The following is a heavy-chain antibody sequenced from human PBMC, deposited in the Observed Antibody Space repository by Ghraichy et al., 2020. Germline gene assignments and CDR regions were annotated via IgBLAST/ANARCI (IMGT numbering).Heavy chain of an antibody. D-gene: IGHD3-10*01. J-gene: IGHJ3*02. Sequence: GESLNISCAASGFTFSSYAMSWVRQAPGKGLEWVSAISGSGGSTYYADSVKGRFTISRDNSKNTLYLQMNSLRAEDTAVYYCAKDRAAGVLGIYAFDIWGQGTMVTVSS. CDR2: ISGSGGST. CDR3: AKDRAAGVLGIYAFDI. CDR1: GFTFSSYA. V-gene: IGHV3-23*01.